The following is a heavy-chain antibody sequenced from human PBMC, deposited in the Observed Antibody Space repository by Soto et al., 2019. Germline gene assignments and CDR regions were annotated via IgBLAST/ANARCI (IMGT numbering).Heavy chain of an antibody. CDR3: ARDLHIASAGTDYYYGMDV. CDR2: INPSGGST. V-gene: IGHV1-46*01. D-gene: IGHD6-13*01. Sequence: ASVKVSCKASGYTFTSYYMHWVRQAPGQGLEWMGIINPSGGSTSYAQKFQGRVTMTSDTSTSTVYMELSSLRSDDTAVYYCARDLHIASAGTDYYYGMDVWGQGTTVTVSS. J-gene: IGHJ6*02. CDR1: GYTFTSYY.